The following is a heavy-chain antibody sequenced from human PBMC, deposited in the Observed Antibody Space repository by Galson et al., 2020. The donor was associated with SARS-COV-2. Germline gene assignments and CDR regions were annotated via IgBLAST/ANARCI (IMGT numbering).Heavy chain of an antibody. CDR3: ARWGYYRAPFDY. D-gene: IGHD3-3*01. V-gene: IGHV4-39*07. Sequence: SQTLSLTCTVSGGSISSSSYYWGWIRQPPGKGLEWIGSIYYSGSTYYNPSLKSRVTISVDTSKNQFSLKLSSVTAADTAVYYCARWGYYRAPFDYWGQGTLVTVSS. J-gene: IGHJ4*02. CDR1: GGSISSSSYY. CDR2: IYYSGST.